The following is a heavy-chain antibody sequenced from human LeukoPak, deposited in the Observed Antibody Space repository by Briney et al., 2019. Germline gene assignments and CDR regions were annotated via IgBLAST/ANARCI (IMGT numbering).Heavy chain of an antibody. CDR2: IYYSGST. CDR3: ARRVAALDPLYYYYGMDV. CDR1: GGSISSYY. Sequence: SETLSLTCTVSGGSISSYYWSWIRQPPGKGLEWIGYIYYSGSTNYNPSLKSRVTISVDTSKNQFSLKLSSVTAADTAVYYCARRVAALDPLYYYYGMDVWGQGTTVTVSS. V-gene: IGHV4-59*08. D-gene: IGHD6-19*01. J-gene: IGHJ6*02.